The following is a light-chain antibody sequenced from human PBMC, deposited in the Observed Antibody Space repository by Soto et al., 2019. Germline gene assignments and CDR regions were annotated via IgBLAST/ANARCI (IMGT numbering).Light chain of an antibody. V-gene: IGLV2-14*01. CDR1: SSDVGGYNH. Sequence: QSALTQPASVSGSPGQSITISCTGTSSDVGGYNHVSWYQQHPGKAPKLMIYEVSNRPSGVSNRFSGSKSGNTASLTISGLQAEDEADYYCASYTSSSTLLFGGGTMLTVL. CDR3: ASYTSSSTLL. J-gene: IGLJ2*01. CDR2: EVS.